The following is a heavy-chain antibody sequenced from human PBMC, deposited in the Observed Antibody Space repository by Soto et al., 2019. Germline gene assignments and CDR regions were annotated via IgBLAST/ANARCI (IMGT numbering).Heavy chain of an antibody. CDR2: ISFDGGTK. V-gene: IGHV3-30-3*01. Sequence: QEHLVESGGGVVQPGRSLRLSCAASGFTFSNYAIHWVRQAPGKGLEWVALISFDGGTKYYADSVKGRFTLSRDNSKNTVSVEMNSLRDDDSAVYYCARTAVADVLSVAFDMWGHGTMVIVSS. CDR3: ARTAVADVLSVAFDM. CDR1: GFTFSNYA. D-gene: IGHD6-13*01. J-gene: IGHJ3*02.